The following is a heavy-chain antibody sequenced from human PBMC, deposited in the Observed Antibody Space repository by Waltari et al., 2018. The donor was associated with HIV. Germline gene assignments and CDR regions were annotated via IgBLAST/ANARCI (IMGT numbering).Heavy chain of an antibody. Sequence: EVQLLESGGGLVQPGGSLRLSCAASGFTFSSYGMSWVGQAPGRGLVWVSGIRASGSSTYYADSVKGRFIISRDNSKDTLYLQMNSLSAEDTAIYYWAKYPGYGSGSFYNFDYWGQGTLVTVSS. J-gene: IGHJ4*02. CDR2: IRASGSST. CDR3: AKYPGYGSGSFYNFDY. D-gene: IGHD3-10*01. CDR1: GFTFSSYG. V-gene: IGHV3-23*01.